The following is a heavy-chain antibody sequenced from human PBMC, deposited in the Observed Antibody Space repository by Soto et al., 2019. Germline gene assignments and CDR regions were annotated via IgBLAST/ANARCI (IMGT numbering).Heavy chain of an antibody. D-gene: IGHD1-26*01. J-gene: IGHJ4*02. CDR3: ARDPSSRELLVHFDN. V-gene: IGHV3-23*01. CDR2: ISDSGGSI. Sequence: GGSLRLSCAASGFTFNTYAMSWVRQAPGKGLEWVSRISDSGGSIDYADSVKGRFTISRDNSKNTLYLQMSSLRDGDTAVYYCARDPSSRELLVHFDNWGQGTLVTVSS. CDR1: GFTFNTYA.